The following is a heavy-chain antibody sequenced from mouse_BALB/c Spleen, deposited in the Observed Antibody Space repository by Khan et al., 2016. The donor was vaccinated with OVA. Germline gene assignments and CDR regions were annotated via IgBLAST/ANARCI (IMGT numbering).Heavy chain of an antibody. CDR1: GFTFNNYA. CDR2: ISRANNI. J-gene: IGHJ4*01. D-gene: IGHD1-1*01. CDR3: TRGYYFGEMDY. Sequence: EVELVESGGGLVKPGGSLKLSCAASGFTFNNYAMFLVRQTPEKRLEWVASISRANNIYYPDSVKGRFTISRDNARNILYLEMRSLRSEDTAMYYCTRGYYFGEMDYWGQGTSVTVSS. V-gene: IGHV5-6-5*01.